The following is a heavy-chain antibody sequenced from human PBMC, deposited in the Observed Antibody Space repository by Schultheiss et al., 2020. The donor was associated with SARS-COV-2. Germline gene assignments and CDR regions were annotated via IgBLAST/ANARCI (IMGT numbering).Heavy chain of an antibody. D-gene: IGHD4-17*01. Sequence: SETLSLTCTVSGGSINSYYWSWIRQPPGKGLEWIGYIYYGGSTYYNPSLKSRVTISVDKSKNQSSLKLNSVTAADTAVYYCAGGTVTTREGSAAEYFQHWGQGTLVTVAS. CDR2: IYYGGST. CDR1: GGSINSYY. V-gene: IGHV4-59*12. CDR3: AGGTVTTREGSAAEYFQH. J-gene: IGHJ1*01.